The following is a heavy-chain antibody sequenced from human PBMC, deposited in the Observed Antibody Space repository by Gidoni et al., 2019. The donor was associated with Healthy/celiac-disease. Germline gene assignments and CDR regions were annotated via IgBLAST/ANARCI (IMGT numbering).Heavy chain of an antibody. J-gene: IGHJ3*02. V-gene: IGHV4-34*01. Sequence: QVQLQQWGAGLLKHSETLSLTCAVYGGSFSGYYWSWIRQPPGKGLEWIGEINHSGSTNYNPSLKSRVTISVDTSKNQFSLKLSSVTAADTAVYYCARPDNIVVVPAAPRPDAFDIWGQGTMVTVSS. D-gene: IGHD2-2*01. CDR3: ARPDNIVVVPAAPRPDAFDI. CDR1: GGSFSGYY. CDR2: INHSGST.